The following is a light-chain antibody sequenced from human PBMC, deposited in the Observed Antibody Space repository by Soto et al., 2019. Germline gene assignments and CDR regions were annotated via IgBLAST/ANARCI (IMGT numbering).Light chain of an antibody. V-gene: IGKV1-5*01. J-gene: IGKJ1*01. Sequence: DIQMTQSPSTLSASAGDTVTITCRASQSVRTFLAWYQQKPGKAPRLMIFDASSLYSGVPARFSGSGSGTEFTLTISSLQPDDFATYYCQQYDSYSWTFGQGTKVEIK. CDR1: QSVRTF. CDR2: DAS. CDR3: QQYDSYSWT.